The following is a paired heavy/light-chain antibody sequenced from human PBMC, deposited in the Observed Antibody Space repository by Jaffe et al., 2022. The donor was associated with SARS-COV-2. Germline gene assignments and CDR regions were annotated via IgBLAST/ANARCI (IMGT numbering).Heavy chain of an antibody. CDR3: TTGATAEPNCSSTSCRLNHHYYYYGMDV. CDR1: GFTFSNAW. CDR2: IKSKTDGGTT. V-gene: IGHV3-15*01. J-gene: IGHJ6*02. D-gene: IGHD2-2*01. Sequence: EVQLVESGGGLVKPGGSLRLSCAASGFTFSNAWMSWVRQAPGKGLEWVGRIKSKTDGGTTDYAAPVKGRFTISRDDSKNTLYLQMNSLKTEDTAVYYCTTGATAEPNCSSTSCRLNHHYYYYGMDVWGQGTTVTVSS.
Light chain of an antibody. J-gene: IGLJ2*01. CDR2: KDS. V-gene: IGLV3-25*03. Sequence: SYELTQPPSVSVSPGQTARITCSGDALPKQYAYWYQQKPGQAPVLVIYKDSERPSGIPERFSGSSSGTTVTLTISGVQAEDEADYYCQSADSSGTSVVFGGGTKLTVL. CDR1: ALPKQY. CDR3: QSADSSGTSVV.